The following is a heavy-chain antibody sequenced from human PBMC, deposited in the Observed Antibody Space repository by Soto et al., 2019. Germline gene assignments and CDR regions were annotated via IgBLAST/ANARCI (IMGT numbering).Heavy chain of an antibody. CDR3: SRSPEVGVRGAY. CDR1: GFTFSSYG. J-gene: IGHJ4*02. V-gene: IGHV3-30*03. D-gene: IGHD3-16*01. Sequence: GGSLRLSCAASGFTFSSYGMHWVRQAPGKGLEWVAAISYGGSNIYHADSVKGRFTISRDDAKNSVYLQIDSLRDEDTALYYCSRSPEVGVRGAYWGQGTLVTVSS. CDR2: ISYGGSNI.